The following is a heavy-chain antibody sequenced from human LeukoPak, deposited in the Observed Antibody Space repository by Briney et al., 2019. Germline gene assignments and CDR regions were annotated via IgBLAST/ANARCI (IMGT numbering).Heavy chain of an antibody. V-gene: IGHV3-23*01. CDR1: GFTFSSYG. J-gene: IGHJ3*02. Sequence: GSLRLSCAASGFTFSSYGMSWVRQAPGKGLEWVSAISGSGGSTYYADSVKGRFTISRDNSKNSLYLQMNSLRAEDMALYYCAKDKGYDILTGHDAFDIWGQGTMVTVSS. D-gene: IGHD3-9*01. CDR2: ISGSGGST. CDR3: AKDKGYDILTGHDAFDI.